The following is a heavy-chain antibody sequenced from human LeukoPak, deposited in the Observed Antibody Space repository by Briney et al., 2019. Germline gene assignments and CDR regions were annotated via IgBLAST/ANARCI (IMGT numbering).Heavy chain of an antibody. Sequence: SETLSLTCTVSGGSISSGSYYWGWIRQPPGKGLEWIGSIYYSGSTYYNPSLKSRVTISVDTSKNQFSLKLSSVTAADTAVYYCARTTSSSWWTYGWGQGTLVTVSS. V-gene: IGHV4-39*07. J-gene: IGHJ4*02. CDR1: GGSISSGSYY. D-gene: IGHD6-13*01. CDR3: ARTTSSSWWTYG. CDR2: IYYSGST.